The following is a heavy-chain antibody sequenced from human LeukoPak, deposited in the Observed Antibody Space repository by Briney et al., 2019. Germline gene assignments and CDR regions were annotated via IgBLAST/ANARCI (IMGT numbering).Heavy chain of an antibody. CDR1: GGSFSGYY. CDR2: ISSSSSPI. Sequence: LSLTCAVYGGSFSGYYWSWIRQAPGKGLEWVSYISSSSSPIYYADSVKGRFTISRDNAKNSLYLQMNSLRAEDTAVYYCARGAQYYDFWSGYLDYWGQGTLVTVSS. J-gene: IGHJ4*02. V-gene: IGHV3-11*04. CDR3: ARGAQYYDFWSGYLDY. D-gene: IGHD3-3*01.